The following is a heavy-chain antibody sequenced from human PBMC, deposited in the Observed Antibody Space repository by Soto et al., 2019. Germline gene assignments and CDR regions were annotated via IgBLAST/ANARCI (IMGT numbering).Heavy chain of an antibody. CDR2: INHSGST. CDR1: GGSFSGYY. J-gene: IGHJ4*02. V-gene: IGHV4-34*01. Sequence: SETLSLTCAVYGGSFSGYYWSWIRQPPGKGLEWIGEINHSGSTNYNPSLKSRVTISVDTSKNQFSLKLSSVTAADTAVYYCARGGIAGSGSYYDYWGQGTLVTAPQ. D-gene: IGHD3-10*01. CDR3: ARGGIAGSGSYYDY.